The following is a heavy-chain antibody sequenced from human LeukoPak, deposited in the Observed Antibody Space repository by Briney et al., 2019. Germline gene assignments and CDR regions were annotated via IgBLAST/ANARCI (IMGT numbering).Heavy chain of an antibody. V-gene: IGHV3-11*04. CDR1: GFTFSDYY. CDR3: ARDPGDFWSGYYSSYFDY. D-gene: IGHD3-3*01. J-gene: IGHJ4*02. Sequence: GGSLRPSCAASGFTFSDYYMSWIRQAPGKGLEWVSYISSSGSTIYYADSVKGRFTISRDNAKNSLYLQMNSLRAEDTAVYYCARDPGDFWSGYYSSYFDYWGQGTPVTVSS. CDR2: ISSSGSTI.